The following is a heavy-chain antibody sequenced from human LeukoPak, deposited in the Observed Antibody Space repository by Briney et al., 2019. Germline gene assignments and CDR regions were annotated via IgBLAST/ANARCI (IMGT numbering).Heavy chain of an antibody. CDR1: SGSISSSY. CDR2: IYTSGST. D-gene: IGHD3-9*01. Sequence: SETLSLTCTVSSGSISSSYWSWIRQPAGKGLEWIGRIYTSGSTNYNPSLKSRVTMSVDTSKNQFSLKLSSVTAADTAVYYCARHEGTYYDILTGYSAWGQGTLVTVSS. J-gene: IGHJ5*02. CDR3: ARHEGTYYDILTGYSA. V-gene: IGHV4-4*07.